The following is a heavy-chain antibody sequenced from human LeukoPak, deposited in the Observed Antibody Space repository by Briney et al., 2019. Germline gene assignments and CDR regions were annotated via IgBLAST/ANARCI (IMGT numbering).Heavy chain of an antibody. CDR2: ISYDGSNK. V-gene: IGHV3-30*18. Sequence: GGSLRLPCAASGFTFSSYGMHWVRQAPGKGLEWVAVISYDGSNKYYADSVKGRFTISRDNSKNTLYLQMNSLRAEDTAVYYCAKIGERYCSGNSCPRIDYWGQGTLVTVSS. CDR1: GFTFSSYG. D-gene: IGHD2-15*01. J-gene: IGHJ4*02. CDR3: AKIGERYCSGNSCPRIDY.